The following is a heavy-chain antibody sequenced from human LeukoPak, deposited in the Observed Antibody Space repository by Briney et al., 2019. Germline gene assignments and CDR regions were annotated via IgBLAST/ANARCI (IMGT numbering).Heavy chain of an antibody. CDR1: GYTFTSYD. D-gene: IGHD3-3*01. J-gene: IGHJ4*02. V-gene: IGHV1-8*03. Sequence: ASVKVSCKASGYTFTSYDINWVRQATGQGLEWMGWMNPNSGNTGYAQKFQGRVTITRNTSISTAYMELSSLRSEDTAVYYCARARTAYDFWSGYYIVGYYFDYWGQGTLVTVSS. CDR2: MNPNSGNT. CDR3: ARARTAYDFWSGYYIVGYYFDY.